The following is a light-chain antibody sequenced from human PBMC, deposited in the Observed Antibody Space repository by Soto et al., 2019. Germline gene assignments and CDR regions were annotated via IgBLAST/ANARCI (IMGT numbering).Light chain of an antibody. CDR1: QRVSSSY. J-gene: IGKJ3*01. Sequence: EIVLTQSPGTLSLSPGERATLSCRASQRVSSSYLAWYQQKPGQAPRLLMYGASRRATGTPDRFSGSGSGTDFTLTISRLEPDDLAVYYCQLYDNWGNFGPGAKVASK. V-gene: IGKV3-20*01. CDR3: QLYDNWGN. CDR2: GAS.